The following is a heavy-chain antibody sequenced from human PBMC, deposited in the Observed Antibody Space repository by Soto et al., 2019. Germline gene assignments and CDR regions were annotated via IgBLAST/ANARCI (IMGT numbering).Heavy chain of an antibody. CDR2: IKQDGSEK. J-gene: IGHJ4*02. Sequence: GGSLRLSCAASGFTFSDYWMNWVRQAPGKGLEWVANIKQDGSEKNYVDSVKGRFTISRDNAKNSLYLQMNSLRADDTAVYYCAARGSWGQGTLVTVSS. CDR1: GFTFSDYW. D-gene: IGHD3-10*01. V-gene: IGHV3-7*03. CDR3: AARGS.